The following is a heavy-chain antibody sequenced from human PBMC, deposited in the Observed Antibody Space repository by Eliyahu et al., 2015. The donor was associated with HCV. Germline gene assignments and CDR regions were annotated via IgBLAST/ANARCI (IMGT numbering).Heavy chain of an antibody. J-gene: IGHJ4*02. Sequence: QVQLQESGPGLVKPSQTLSLTCTVSGGSISSGGYYWSWIRQHPGKGLEWIGYIYYSGSTYYHPSLKSRVTISVDTSKNQFSLKLSSVTAADTAVYYCARDRGAGDIDYLGELDYWGQGTLVTVSS. V-gene: IGHV4-31*03. CDR2: IYYSGST. D-gene: IGHD2-15*01. CDR1: GGSISSGGYY. CDR3: ARDRGAGDIDYLGELDY.